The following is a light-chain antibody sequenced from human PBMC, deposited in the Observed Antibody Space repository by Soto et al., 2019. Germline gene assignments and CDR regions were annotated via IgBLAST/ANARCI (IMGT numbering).Light chain of an antibody. CDR2: DAY. CDR1: QRIRSW. J-gene: IGKJ4*01. Sequence: DIKMNQSPSIVSASVGDRVTITCRCSQRIRSWLAWYQQKPGKAPKLLIYDAYSLESGVPSRLSGSRSGTEFTTTIVGLQPEDFATYYCQQYESYSPLTFGGGTKVDIK. CDR3: QQYESYSPLT. V-gene: IGKV1-5*01.